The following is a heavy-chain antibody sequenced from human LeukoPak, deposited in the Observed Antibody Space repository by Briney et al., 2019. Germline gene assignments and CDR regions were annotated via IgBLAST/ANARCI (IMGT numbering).Heavy chain of an antibody. CDR3: TTGSSMIVVVTPPFDY. D-gene: IGHD3-22*01. J-gene: IGHJ4*02. CDR1: GFTFSNAW. Sequence: PGGSLRLSGAASGFTFSNAWMSWVRQAPGKGLEWVGRIKSKTDGGTTDYAAPVKGRFTISRDDSKNTLYLQMNSLKTEDTAVYYCTTGSSMIVVVTPPFDYWGQGTLVTVSS. CDR2: IKSKTDGGTT. V-gene: IGHV3-15*01.